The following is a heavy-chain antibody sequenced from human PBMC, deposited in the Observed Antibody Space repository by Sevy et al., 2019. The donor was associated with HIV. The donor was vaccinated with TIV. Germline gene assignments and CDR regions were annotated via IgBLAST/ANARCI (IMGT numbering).Heavy chain of an antibody. J-gene: IGHJ4*02. CDR1: GFTFSSYS. CDR3: ARVHGGNFHY. D-gene: IGHD4-17*01. Sequence: GRSLRLSCAASGFTFSSYSMNWVRQAPGKGLEWVSSISSSSSYIYYADSVKGRFTISRDNAKNSLYLQMNSLRAEDRAVYYCARVHGGNFHYWGQGTLVTVSS. V-gene: IGHV3-21*01. CDR2: ISSSSSYI.